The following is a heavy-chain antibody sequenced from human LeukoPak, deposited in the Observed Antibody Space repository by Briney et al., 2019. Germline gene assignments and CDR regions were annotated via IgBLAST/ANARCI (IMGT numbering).Heavy chain of an antibody. CDR1: GGSFSGYY. D-gene: IGHD2-2*02. V-gene: IGHV4-34*01. CDR3: ARDRVVPAAIISGMDV. J-gene: IGHJ6*02. Sequence: KPSETLSLTCAVYGGSFSGYYWSWIRQPPGKGLEWIGEINHSGSTNYNPSLKSRVTISVDTSKNQFSLKLSSVTAADTAVYYCARDRVVPAAIISGMDVRGQGTTVTVSS. CDR2: INHSGST.